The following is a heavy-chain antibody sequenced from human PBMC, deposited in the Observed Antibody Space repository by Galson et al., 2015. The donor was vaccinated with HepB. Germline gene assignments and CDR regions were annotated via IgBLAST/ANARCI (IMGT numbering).Heavy chain of an antibody. Sequence: SLRLSCAASGFTVSSNCMSWVRQAPGKGLEWVSVIYSGGSTYYADSVKGRYTISRDNSKNTLYLQMNSLRAEDTAVYYCARVFRDTAMVIPEYYFDYWGQGTLVTVSS. V-gene: IGHV3-66*02. CDR3: ARVFRDTAMVIPEYYFDY. CDR2: IYSGGST. CDR1: GFTVSSNC. J-gene: IGHJ4*02. D-gene: IGHD5-18*01.